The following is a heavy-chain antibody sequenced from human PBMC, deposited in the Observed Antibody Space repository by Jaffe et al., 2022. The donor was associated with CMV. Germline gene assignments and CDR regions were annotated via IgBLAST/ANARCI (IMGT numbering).Heavy chain of an antibody. Sequence: QVTLKESGPVLVKPTETLTLTCTVSGFSLSNARMGVSWIRQPPGKALEWLAHIFSNDEKSYSTSLKSRLTISKDTSKSQVVLTMTNMDPVDTATYYCARGPGYSRLFPRHYYYMDVWGKGTTVTVSS. D-gene: IGHD6-13*01. J-gene: IGHJ6*03. CDR2: IFSNDEK. V-gene: IGHV2-26*01. CDR3: ARGPGYSRLFPRHYYYMDV. CDR1: GFSLSNARMG.